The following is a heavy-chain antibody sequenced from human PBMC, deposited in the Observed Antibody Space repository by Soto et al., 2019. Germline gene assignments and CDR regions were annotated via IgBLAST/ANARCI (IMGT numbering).Heavy chain of an antibody. J-gene: IGHJ6*02. D-gene: IGHD2-2*02. CDR1: GGTFSSYA. CDR3: ARKQAIPPSLSPPAKYGMDV. V-gene: IGHV1-69*12. CDR2: IIPIFGTA. Sequence: QVQLVQSGAEVKKPGSSVKVSCKASGGTFSSYAISWVRQAPGQGLEWMGGIIPIFGTANYAQKFQGRVTITADESTSTAYMELSSLRSEDTAVYYCARKQAIPPSLSPPAKYGMDVWGQGTTVTVSS.